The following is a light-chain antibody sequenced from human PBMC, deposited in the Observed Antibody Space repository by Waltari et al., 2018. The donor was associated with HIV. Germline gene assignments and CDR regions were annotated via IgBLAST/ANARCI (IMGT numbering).Light chain of an antibody. CDR1: TIHIHAYTF. V-gene: IGLV2-8*01. J-gene: IGLJ2*01. Sequence: QSALTHPPSAPGSPGQSVTMSCTGATIHIHAYTFISWYQQYSGKAPKLIIFEVTKRPSGVPGRFSVSRSGNTASLIVSGLQAEDEAVYFCSSFAGSNKLFGGGTKLTVL. CDR2: EVT. CDR3: SSFAGSNKL.